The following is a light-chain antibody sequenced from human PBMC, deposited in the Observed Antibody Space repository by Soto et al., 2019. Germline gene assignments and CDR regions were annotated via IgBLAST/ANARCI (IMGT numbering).Light chain of an antibody. J-gene: IGKJ3*01. CDR1: QSIKNW. CDR3: QQYNSYSQFT. CDR2: KAS. Sequence: DLPMTPSPSTLSASVGDRVTITCRASQSIKNWLPWYQQKPGEAPKLLIYKASTLESGVPSRFSGSGSGTEFSLTISCLQPDDVATYHCQQYNSYSQFTFGPGTKVIS. V-gene: IGKV1-5*03.